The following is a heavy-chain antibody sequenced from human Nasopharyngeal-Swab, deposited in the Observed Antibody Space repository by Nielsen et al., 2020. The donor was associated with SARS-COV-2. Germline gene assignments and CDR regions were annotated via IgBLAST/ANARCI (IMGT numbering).Heavy chain of an antibody. V-gene: IGHV3-74*01. CDR3: VKDLRGKYAFEI. Sequence: GGSLRLSCAASGFTFRRYWMHWVRQAPGKGLEWVARIDNDGTITNHADSVRGRFTISRDNAENTLFLQMNSLRAEDTALYWCVKDLRGKYAFEIWGQGTMVTVSS. D-gene: IGHD3-16*01. CDR2: IDNDGTIT. CDR1: GFTFRRYW. J-gene: IGHJ3*02.